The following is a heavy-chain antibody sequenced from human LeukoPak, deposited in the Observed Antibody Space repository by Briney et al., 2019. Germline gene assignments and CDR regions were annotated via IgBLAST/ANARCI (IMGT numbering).Heavy chain of an antibody. CDR3: ARDRRYCSSTSCLGYYYYYMDV. CDR1: GYTFTGYY. V-gene: IGHV1-2*06. J-gene: IGHJ6*03. Sequence: GASVKVSCKASGYTFTGYYMHLVRQAPGQGLEWMGRINPNSGGTNYAQKFQGRVTMTRDTSISTAYMELSRLRSDDTAVYYCARDRRYCSSTSCLGYYYYYMDVWGKGSTVTVSS. D-gene: IGHD2-2*01. CDR2: INPNSGGT.